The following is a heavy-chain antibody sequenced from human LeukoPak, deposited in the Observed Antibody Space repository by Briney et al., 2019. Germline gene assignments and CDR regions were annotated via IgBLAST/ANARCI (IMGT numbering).Heavy chain of an antibody. CDR3: ARRATWVVPAASGSGDDAFDI. J-gene: IGHJ3*02. D-gene: IGHD2-2*01. V-gene: IGHV4-39*01. Sequence: SETLSLICTVSGGSISSSSYYWGWIRQPPGKGLEWIGSIYYSGSTYYNPSLKSRVTILVDTSKNQFSLKLSSVTAADTAVYYCARRATWVVPAASGSGDDAFDIWGQGTMVTVSS. CDR1: GGSISSSSYY. CDR2: IYYSGST.